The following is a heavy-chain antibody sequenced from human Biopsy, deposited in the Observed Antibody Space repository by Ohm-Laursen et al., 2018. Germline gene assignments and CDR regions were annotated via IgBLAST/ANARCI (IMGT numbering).Heavy chain of an antibody. Sequence: GTLSLACAVSGFSISSGYYWGWIRQPPGKGLEWIGSVYDSGKSYYNPSLKSRVTISVDVSKNQFSLKLSPVTAADTAVYYCARDRFDLLTPNWFDPWGQGTTVTVSS. CDR1: GFSISSGYY. CDR2: VYDSGKS. J-gene: IGHJ5*01. D-gene: IGHD3-9*01. V-gene: IGHV4-38-2*01. CDR3: ARDRFDLLTPNWFDP.